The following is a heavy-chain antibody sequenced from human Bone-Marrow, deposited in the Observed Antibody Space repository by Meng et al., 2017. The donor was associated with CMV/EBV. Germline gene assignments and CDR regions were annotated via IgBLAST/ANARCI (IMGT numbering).Heavy chain of an antibody. CDR2: IWYDGSNK. D-gene: IGHD1-26*01. V-gene: IGHV3-33*08. CDR1: GFIFRSSG. CDR3: ALGIVGASTLDY. J-gene: IGHJ4*02. Sequence: SCAAFGFIFRSSGRHWVRQAPGKGLECVDVIWYDGSNKSYADAVKGRFTISRDNSKNTLYLQMNSRRAEDTAVYYCALGIVGASTLDYWGQGTLVTVSS.